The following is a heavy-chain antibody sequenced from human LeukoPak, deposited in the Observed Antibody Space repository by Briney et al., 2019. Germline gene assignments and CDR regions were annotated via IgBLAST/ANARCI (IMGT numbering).Heavy chain of an antibody. CDR1: GGTFSGYA. CDR2: IIPIFGTA. Sequence: ASVKVSCKASGGTFSGYAISWVRQAPGQGLEWMGGIIPIFGTANYAQKFQGRVTITADESTSTAYMELSSLRSEDTAVYYCARLTGTTGGDGMDVWGQGTTVTVSS. D-gene: IGHD1-7*01. V-gene: IGHV1-69*13. CDR3: ARLTGTTGGDGMDV. J-gene: IGHJ6*02.